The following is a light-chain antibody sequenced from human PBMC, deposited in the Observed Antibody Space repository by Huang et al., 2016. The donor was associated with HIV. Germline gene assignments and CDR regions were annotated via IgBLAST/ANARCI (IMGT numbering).Light chain of an antibody. J-gene: IGKJ5*01. CDR1: QAISDY. V-gene: IGKV1-8*01. CDR3: QQYYTYPLP. Sequence: AIQMTQSPSSLSASTGDRFTITCRASQAISDYLAWFQQKPGKAPKLLIYAASTLQSGFPSRFSGSGSGTDFTFTISRLQSEDFATYYCQQYYTYPLPFGQGTRLETK. CDR2: AAS.